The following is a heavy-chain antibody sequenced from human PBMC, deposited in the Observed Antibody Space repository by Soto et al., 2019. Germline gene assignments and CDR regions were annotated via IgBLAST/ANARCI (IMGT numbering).Heavy chain of an antibody. Sequence: PGGSLRLSCAASGFTFSSYSMHWVRQAPGKGLEWVAVIWYDGSNKYYADSVKGRFTISRDNSKNTLYLQMNSLRAEDTAVYYCARAGCSGGSCYSKSSGRYYYYGMDVWGQGT. D-gene: IGHD2-15*01. J-gene: IGHJ6*02. CDR1: GFTFSSYS. V-gene: IGHV3-33*01. CDR2: IWYDGSNK. CDR3: ARAGCSGGSCYSKSSGRYYYYGMDV.